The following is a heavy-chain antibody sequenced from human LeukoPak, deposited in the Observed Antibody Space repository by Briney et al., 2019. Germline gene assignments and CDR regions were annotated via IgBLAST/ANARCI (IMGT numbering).Heavy chain of an antibody. D-gene: IGHD3-3*01. CDR1: GGSISSSSYY. Sequence: PSETLSLTCTVSGGSISSSSYYWGWIRHPPGKGLEWIGSIYYSGSTYYNPSLKSRVTISVDTSKNQFSLKLSSVTAADTAVYYCSVYDFWSGYYRSFDYWGQGTLVTVSS. CDR3: SVYDFWSGYYRSFDY. V-gene: IGHV4-39*01. J-gene: IGHJ4*02. CDR2: IYYSGST.